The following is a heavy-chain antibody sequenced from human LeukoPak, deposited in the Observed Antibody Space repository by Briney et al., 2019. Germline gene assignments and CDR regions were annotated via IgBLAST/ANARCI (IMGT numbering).Heavy chain of an antibody. CDR3: ARGGIAAAGTDY. J-gene: IGHJ4*02. CDR2: MNPNSGNT. D-gene: IGHD6-13*01. Sequence: GASVKVSCKASGYTFTSYDINWVRQATGQGLEWMGWMNPNSGNTGYAQKFQGRVTITRNTSISTAYMELSSLRSEDTAVYYCARGGIAAAGTDYWGQGTLVTVSS. CDR1: GYTFTSYD. V-gene: IGHV1-8*03.